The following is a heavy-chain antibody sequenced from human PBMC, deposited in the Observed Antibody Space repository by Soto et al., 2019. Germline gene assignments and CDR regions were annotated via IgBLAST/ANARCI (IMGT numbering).Heavy chain of an antibody. CDR1: GFTFSSYW. J-gene: IGHJ4*02. CDR2: LNSDGSST. D-gene: IGHD2-15*01. V-gene: IGHV3-74*01. CDR3: VRTSLVVAAATREDS. Sequence: EVQLVESGGGLVQPGGSLRLSCAASGFTFSSYWMHWVRQAPGKGLVWVSRLNSDGSSTSYADSVKGRFTTSRDNAKNTLYLQMNSLRAEDTAVYYCVRTSLVVAAATREDSWGQGTLVTVSS.